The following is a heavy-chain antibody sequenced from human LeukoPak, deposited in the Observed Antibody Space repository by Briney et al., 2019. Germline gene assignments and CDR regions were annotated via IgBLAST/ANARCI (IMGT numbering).Heavy chain of an antibody. J-gene: IGHJ6*03. CDR3: ARARGYNSRYYYYYMDV. CDR2: INPNSGGT. Sequence: ASVKVSCKASGYTFTGYYMHWVRQAPGQGLEWMGWINPNSGGTNYAQKFQGRVTMTRDTSISTAYMELSRLRSEHTAVYYCARARGYNSRYYYYYMDVWGKGTTVTVSS. D-gene: IGHD5-12*01. V-gene: IGHV1-2*02. CDR1: GYTFTGYY.